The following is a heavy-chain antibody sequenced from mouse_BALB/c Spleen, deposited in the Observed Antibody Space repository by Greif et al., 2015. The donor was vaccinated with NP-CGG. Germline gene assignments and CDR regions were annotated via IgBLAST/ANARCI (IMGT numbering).Heavy chain of an antibody. CDR2: IYPYNGST. V-gene: IGHV1S29*02. J-gene: IGHJ2*01. D-gene: IGHD2-1*01. Sequence: VQLQQSGPELVKPGASVKISCKASGYTFTDYNMHWVKQSHGKSLEWIGYIYPYNGSTGYNQKFKSKATLTVDNSSSTAYMELRSLTSEDSAVYYCARGGNGNYGGYWGQGTTLTVSS. CDR3: ARGGNGNYGGY. CDR1: GYTFTDYN.